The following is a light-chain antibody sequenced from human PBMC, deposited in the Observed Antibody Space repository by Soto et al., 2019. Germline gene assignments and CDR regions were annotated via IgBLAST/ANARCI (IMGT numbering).Light chain of an antibody. CDR1: QSVSSSY. V-gene: IGKV3-20*01. CDR2: GAS. J-gene: IGKJ1*01. Sequence: EIGLKQSPGTLSLSPGERATLSCRASQSVSSSYLAWYQQKPGQAPRLLIYGASSRATGIPDRFSGSGSGTDFTLTICRLEPEDFAVYYCPQYGSSRGTSCQGTMADI. CDR3: PQYGSSRGT.